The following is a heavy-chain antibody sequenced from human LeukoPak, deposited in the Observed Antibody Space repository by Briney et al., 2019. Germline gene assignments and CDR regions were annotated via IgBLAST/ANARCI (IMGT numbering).Heavy chain of an antibody. Sequence: PGGSLRLSCVASGFSLRNYWMSWVRQAPGKGLEWVANIKQDESEKLYVDSVKGRFTISRDNSKNSLYLQMNSLRAEDTAVYYCARALDSSSSRYQAFEYWGQGTLVTVSS. CDR3: ARALDSSSSRYQAFEY. CDR2: IKQDESEK. CDR1: GFSLRNYW. J-gene: IGHJ4*02. V-gene: IGHV3-7*01. D-gene: IGHD2-2*01.